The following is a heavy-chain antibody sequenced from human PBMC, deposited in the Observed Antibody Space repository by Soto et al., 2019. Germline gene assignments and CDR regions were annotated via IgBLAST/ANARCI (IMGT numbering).Heavy chain of an antibody. CDR2: MQPSTGRT. V-gene: IGHV1-8*01. Sequence: ASVKVSCKASGYSFTSLDINWVRQTAGQGLEWLGWMQPSTGRTGYAQKFQGRVTMTRDTSINTAYMELTTLTSDDTAFYYCARGVSAGVDYWGQGTLVTVSS. D-gene: IGHD1-26*01. J-gene: IGHJ4*02. CDR3: ARGVSAGVDY. CDR1: GYSFTSLD.